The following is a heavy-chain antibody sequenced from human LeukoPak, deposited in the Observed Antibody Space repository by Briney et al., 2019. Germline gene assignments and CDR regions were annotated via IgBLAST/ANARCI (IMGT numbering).Heavy chain of an antibody. CDR1: GGAFSGYY. CDR2: INHSGST. CDR3: ARGGRTIPVYYFDY. D-gene: IGHD1-26*01. V-gene: IGHV4-34*01. J-gene: IGHJ4*02. Sequence: SETLSLTCAVYGGAFSGYYWRWVRQPPGKGREWIGEINHSGSTNYNPSLKSRDTISVDTSKNQFSLKLSSVTAADTAVYYCARGGRTIPVYYFDYWGQGTLVTVSS.